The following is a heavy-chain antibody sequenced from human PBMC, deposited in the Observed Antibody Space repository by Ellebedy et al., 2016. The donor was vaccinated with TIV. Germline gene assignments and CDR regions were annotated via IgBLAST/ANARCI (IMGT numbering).Heavy chain of an antibody. J-gene: IGHJ3*01. Sequence: PGGSLRLSCAASGFTFSSYAMHWVRQAPGKGLEWVAVISYDGSNKYYADSVKGRFTISRDNSKNTLYLQMNSLRAEDTAVYYCARGRGYSFDVCDVWGQGTMVAVS. V-gene: IGHV3-30-3*01. CDR2: ISYDGSNK. CDR1: GFTFSSYA. D-gene: IGHD5-18*01. CDR3: ARGRGYSFDVCDV.